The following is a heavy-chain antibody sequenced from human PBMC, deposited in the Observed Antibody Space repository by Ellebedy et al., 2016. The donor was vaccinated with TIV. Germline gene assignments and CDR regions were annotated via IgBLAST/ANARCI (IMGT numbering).Heavy chain of an antibody. CDR2: IIPIFGTA. CDR1: GGTFSSYA. V-gene: IGHV1-69*06. J-gene: IGHJ4*02. D-gene: IGHD2-21*02. Sequence: SVKVSXXASGGTFSSYAISWVRQAPGQGLEWMGGIIPIFGTANYAQKFQGRVTITADKSTSTAYMELSSLRSEDTAVYYCARGGYCGGDCYWNDYWGQGTLVTVSS. CDR3: ARGGYCGGDCYWNDY.